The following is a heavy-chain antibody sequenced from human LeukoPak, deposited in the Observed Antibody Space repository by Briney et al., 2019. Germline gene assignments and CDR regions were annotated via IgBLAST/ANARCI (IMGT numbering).Heavy chain of an antibody. CDR1: GYSFTSYW. V-gene: IGHV5-51*01. CDR3: ARPAVVVVAAHPDAFDI. D-gene: IGHD2-15*01. CDR2: IYPGDSDT. Sequence: GESLKISCEGSGYSFTSYWIGWVRQMPGKGLEWMGIIYPGDSDTRYSPSFQGQVTISADKSISTAYLQWSSLKASDTAMYYCARPAVVVVAAHPDAFDIWGQGTMVTVSS. J-gene: IGHJ3*02.